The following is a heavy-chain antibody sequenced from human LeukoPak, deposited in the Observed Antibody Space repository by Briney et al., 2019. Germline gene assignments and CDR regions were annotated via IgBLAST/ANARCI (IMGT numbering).Heavy chain of an antibody. J-gene: IGHJ4*02. CDR1: GFTLGNYW. Sequence: GGSLRLSCAASGFTLGNYWMHWVRQVPGRGLVWVSRISGDGSGTNYADSVKGRFTISRDNAKNTVYLQINNLRAQDTAVYFCARYSSSSGGPSYYLDYWGQGTLVTVSS. CDR2: ISGDGSGT. V-gene: IGHV3-74*01. D-gene: IGHD6-6*01. CDR3: ARYSSSSGGPSYYLDY.